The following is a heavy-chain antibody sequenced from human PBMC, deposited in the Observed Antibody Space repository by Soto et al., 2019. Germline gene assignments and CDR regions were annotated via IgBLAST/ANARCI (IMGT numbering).Heavy chain of an antibody. CDR3: ATMGHYDFWSGFRKGNWFDP. Sequence: QVQLQQWGAGLLKPSETVSLTCAVYGGSFIGYYGTWIRQPPGKGLEWIGEINHSGSTNYNPSLKSRVTISAETSKNQCTMRLSSVTAAETAVYYCATMGHYDFWSGFRKGNWFDPWGQGTLVTVSS. CDR2: INHSGST. CDR1: GGSFIGYY. D-gene: IGHD3-3*01. J-gene: IGHJ5*02. V-gene: IGHV4-34*01.